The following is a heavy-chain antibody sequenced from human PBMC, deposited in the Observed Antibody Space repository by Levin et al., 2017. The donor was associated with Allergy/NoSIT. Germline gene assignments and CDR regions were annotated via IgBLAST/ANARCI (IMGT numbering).Heavy chain of an antibody. CDR2: IKQDGSEK. CDR3: ARGVNWAFDY. CDR1: GFTFSSYW. J-gene: IGHJ4*02. Sequence: GESLKISCAASGFTFSSYWMSWVRQAPGKGLEWVANIKQDGSEKYYVDSVKGRFTVSGDNAKNSLYLQMYSLRAEDTAVYYCARGVNWAFDYWGQGTLVTVSS. V-gene: IGHV3-7*01. D-gene: IGHD1-1*01.